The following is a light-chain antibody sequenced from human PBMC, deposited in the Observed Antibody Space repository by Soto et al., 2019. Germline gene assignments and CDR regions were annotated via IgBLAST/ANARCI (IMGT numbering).Light chain of an antibody. CDR2: DVS. CDR1: SSDVGGYNY. CDR3: SSYTSSSPLV. Sequence: QSALTQPASVSGSPGQSITISCTGTSSDVGGYNYVSWYQQLPGKAPKLMIYDVSNRPSGVSKRFSGSKSGYTASLTISGLQAEDEADYYCSSYTSSSPLVFGTGTKLTVL. V-gene: IGLV2-14*01. J-gene: IGLJ1*01.